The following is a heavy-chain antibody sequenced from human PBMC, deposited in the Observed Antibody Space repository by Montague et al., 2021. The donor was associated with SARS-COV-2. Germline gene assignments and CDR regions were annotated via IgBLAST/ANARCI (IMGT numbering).Heavy chain of an antibody. CDR1: SASIISSGYY. J-gene: IGHJ4*02. CDR2: IYYSGTT. V-gene: IGHV4-39*02. D-gene: IGHD3-10*01. Sequence: SETLSLTCSVSSASIISSGYYWGWIRQPPGKELEWIGNIYYSGTTYYNPSLQSRGTISVDTSKNHLSLRLSSVTAADTAVYFCARGMIRGVTTPFDYWGQGGQVTVSS. CDR3: ARGMIRGVTTPFDY.